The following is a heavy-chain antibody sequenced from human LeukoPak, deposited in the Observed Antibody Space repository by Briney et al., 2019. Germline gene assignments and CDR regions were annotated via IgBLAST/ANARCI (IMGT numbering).Heavy chain of an antibody. Sequence: ASVKVSCKASGYTFTSYGISWVRQAPGQGLEWMGWISGYNGDTNYAQKLQGRATMTTDTSTNTAFMELRSLTSDDTAVYYCARGMVRGVIRFDYWGQGTLVTVSS. J-gene: IGHJ4*02. CDR3: ARGMVRGVIRFDY. V-gene: IGHV1-18*01. CDR2: ISGYNGDT. CDR1: GYTFTSYG. D-gene: IGHD3-10*01.